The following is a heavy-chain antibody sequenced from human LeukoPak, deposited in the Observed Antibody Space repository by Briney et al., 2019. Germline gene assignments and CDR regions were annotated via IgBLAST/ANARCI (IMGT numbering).Heavy chain of an antibody. CDR2: IIPIFGTA. CDR1: GGTLSSYA. D-gene: IGHD3-9*01. Sequence: GASLKLSCKASGGTLSSYAISWVRQAPGQGLEWMGRIIPIFGTANYAKTFQGRVTITTDESTSTAYMERSSLRSEDTAVYYCAREVYDILTGYSYYYYMDVWGKGTTVTVSS. V-gene: IGHV1-69*05. J-gene: IGHJ6*03. CDR3: AREVYDILTGYSYYYYMDV.